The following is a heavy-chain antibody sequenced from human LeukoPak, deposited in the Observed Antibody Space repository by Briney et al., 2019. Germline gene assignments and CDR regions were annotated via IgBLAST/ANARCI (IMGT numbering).Heavy chain of an antibody. Sequence: SETLSLTCAVYGGSFSGYYGSWVRQPPGKGLEWNGEIHHNGRTNNNPSLKSRVTISQNTSHNQFSPKLSSVTAAYTDVYYCAGHHDKEQYYYDSSGYYLANWFDPWGQGTLVTVSS. V-gene: IGHV4-34*01. CDR1: GGSFSGYY. CDR2: IHHNGRT. CDR3: AGHHDKEQYYYDSSGYYLANWFDP. D-gene: IGHD3-22*01. J-gene: IGHJ5*02.